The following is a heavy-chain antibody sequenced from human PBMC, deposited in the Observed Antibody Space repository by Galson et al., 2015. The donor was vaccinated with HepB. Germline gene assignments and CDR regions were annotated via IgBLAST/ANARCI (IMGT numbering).Heavy chain of an antibody. CDR3: ARDPAAGYFDL. CDR1: GGSISSYY. Sequence: ETLSLTCTVSGGSISSYYWSWIRQPPGKGLEWIGYIYYSGSTNYNPSLKSRVTISVDTSKNQFSLKLSSVTAADTAVYYCARDPAAGYFDLWGRGTLVTVSS. CDR2: IYYSGST. D-gene: IGHD6-13*01. J-gene: IGHJ2*01. V-gene: IGHV4-59*01.